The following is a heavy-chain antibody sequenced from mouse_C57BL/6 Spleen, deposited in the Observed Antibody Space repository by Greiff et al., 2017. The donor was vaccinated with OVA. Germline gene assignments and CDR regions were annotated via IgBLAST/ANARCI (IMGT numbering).Heavy chain of an antibody. V-gene: IGHV1-64*01. D-gene: IGHD2-3*01. CDR3: ARGPVYDGYWEDAMDY. CDR2: IHPNSGST. CDR1: GYTFTSYW. Sequence: VQLQQPGAELVKPGASVKLSCKASGYTFTSYWMHWVKQRPGQGLEWIGMIHPNSGSTNYNEKFKSKATLTVDKSSSTAYMQLSSLTSEDAAVYYCARGPVYDGYWEDAMDYWGQGTSVTVSS. J-gene: IGHJ4*01.